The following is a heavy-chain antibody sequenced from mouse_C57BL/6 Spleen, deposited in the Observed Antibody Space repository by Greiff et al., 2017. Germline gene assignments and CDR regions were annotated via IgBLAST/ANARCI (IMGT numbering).Heavy chain of an antibody. CDR1: GYTFTSYW. J-gene: IGHJ4*01. CDR2: IYPGSGST. V-gene: IGHV1-55*01. CDR3: ARHDYDGRYYAMDY. D-gene: IGHD2-4*01. Sequence: QVQLQQPGAELVKPGASVKMSCKASGYTFTSYWITWVKQRPGQGLEWIGDIYPGSGSTNYNEKFKSKATLTVDTSSSTAYFQLSSLTSEDSAGYYWARHDYDGRYYAMDYWGQGTSVTVSS.